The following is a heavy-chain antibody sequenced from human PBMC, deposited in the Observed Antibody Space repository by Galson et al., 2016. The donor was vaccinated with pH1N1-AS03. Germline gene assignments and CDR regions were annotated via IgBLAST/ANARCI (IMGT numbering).Heavy chain of an antibody. Sequence: SLRLSCAASGFALSTWWMLWVRQAPGKGLEWVSRIDTNGGSIVYADSVKGRFTISRDNAKNTLYLQMSGLTAEDTAIYYCGRHMGGCWYGSPDYWGQGALVTVSS. CDR2: IDTNGGSI. CDR3: GRHMGGCWYGSPDY. V-gene: IGHV3-74*01. J-gene: IGHJ4*02. D-gene: IGHD3-10*01. CDR1: GFALSTWW.